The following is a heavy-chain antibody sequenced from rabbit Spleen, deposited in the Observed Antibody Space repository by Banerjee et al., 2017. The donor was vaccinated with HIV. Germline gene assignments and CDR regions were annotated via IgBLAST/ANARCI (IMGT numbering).Heavy chain of an antibody. J-gene: IGHJ4*01. CDR3: ARGIDYGGDGYGILGSTL. Sequence: QEQLEESGGDLVKPGASLTLTCTVSGFSFSTYWTCWVRQAPGKGLEWIACIYNRAYYANWAKGRFTISKTSSTTVTLQMTSLTAADTATDFCARGIDYGGDGYGILGSTLWGPGTLVTVS. CDR2: IYNRA. V-gene: IGHV1S45*01. CDR1: GFSFSTYW. D-gene: IGHD3-1*01.